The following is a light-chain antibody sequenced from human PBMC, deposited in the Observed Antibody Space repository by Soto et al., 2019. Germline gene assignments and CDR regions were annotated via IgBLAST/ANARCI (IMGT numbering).Light chain of an antibody. Sequence: QSVLTQPPSASGTPGQRVTLSFSGSSSNIGSNAVNWYQQLPGTAPKLLIYTFAQRPSGVPDRFSGSKSGTSASLAISGLQSEDEADYYCASWDVSLNAWVFGGGTKLTVL. J-gene: IGLJ3*02. CDR3: ASWDVSLNAWV. CDR2: TFA. CDR1: SSNIGSNA. V-gene: IGLV1-44*01.